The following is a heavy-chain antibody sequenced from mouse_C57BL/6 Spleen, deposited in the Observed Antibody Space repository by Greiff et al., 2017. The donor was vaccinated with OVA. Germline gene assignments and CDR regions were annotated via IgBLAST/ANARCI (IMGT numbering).Heavy chain of an antibody. Sequence: QVQLQQPGAELVMPGASVKLSCKASGYTFTSYWMHWVKQRPGQGLEWIGEIDPSDSYTNYNQKFKGKSTLTVDKSSSTAYMQLSSLTSEDSAVYYCARGGTTVVGKMDYWGQGTSVTVSS. CDR3: ARGGTTVVGKMDY. CDR2: IDPSDSYT. D-gene: IGHD1-1*01. J-gene: IGHJ4*01. CDR1: GYTFTSYW. V-gene: IGHV1-69*01.